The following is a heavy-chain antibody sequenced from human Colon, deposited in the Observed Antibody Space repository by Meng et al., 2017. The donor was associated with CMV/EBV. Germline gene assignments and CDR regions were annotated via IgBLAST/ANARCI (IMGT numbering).Heavy chain of an antibody. V-gene: IGHV3-30*02. CDR2: IRYDGRKE. CDR3: AREAVTAPIDY. J-gene: IGHJ4*02. D-gene: IGHD2-21*02. CDR1: GFTFSNYG. Sequence: GESLKISCVASGFTFSNYGLHWVRQAPGKGLEWVTFIRYDGRKEYYADSVKGRFTIYRDNSKKTVYLVMNGLRSQDTAVYYCAREAVTAPIDYWGQGTLVTVSS.